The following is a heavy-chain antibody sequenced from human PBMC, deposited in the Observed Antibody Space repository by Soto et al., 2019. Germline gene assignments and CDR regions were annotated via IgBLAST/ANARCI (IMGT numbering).Heavy chain of an antibody. J-gene: IGHJ4*02. CDR2: VSHSGNT. CDR3: ARAKFESTGWHQFGI. Sequence: SETLSLTCTVSGGSFTGHFCILVRHPPGKGLEWIGEVSHSGNTKYYPSLRSRVTLSVDSSKNQISLALTSVTAADTAVYYCARAKFESTGWHQFGIWGQGTLVTVSS. CDR1: GGSFTGHF. V-gene: IGHV4-34*01. D-gene: IGHD3-16*01.